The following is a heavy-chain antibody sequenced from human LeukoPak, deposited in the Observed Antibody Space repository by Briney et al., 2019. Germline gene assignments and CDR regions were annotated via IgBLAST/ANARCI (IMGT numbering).Heavy chain of an antibody. Sequence: ASVKVSCKASGGTFDTYTITWVRQAPGQGLEWMGWINPNSGGTNYAQKFQGRVTMTRDTSISTAYMELSRLRSDDTAVYYCARVRGCSSTSSYRRVVDYWGQGTLVTVSS. J-gene: IGHJ4*02. V-gene: IGHV1-2*02. D-gene: IGHD2-2*01. CDR3: ARVRGCSSTSSYRRVVDY. CDR2: INPNSGGT. CDR1: GGTFDTYT.